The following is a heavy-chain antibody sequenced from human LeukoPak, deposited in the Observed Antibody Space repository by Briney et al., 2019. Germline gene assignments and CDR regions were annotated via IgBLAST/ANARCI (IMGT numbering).Heavy chain of an antibody. CDR1: GYSFTSYW. V-gene: IGHV5-51*01. Sequence: GESLKISCKGSGYSFTSYWIGWVRQMPGKGLEWMGIIYPGDSDTRYSPSFQGQVTISADKSISTAYLQWSGLKASDTAMYYCARRGLNYYDSSGYSWDFDYWGQGTLVTVSS. J-gene: IGHJ4*02. D-gene: IGHD3-22*01. CDR2: IYPGDSDT. CDR3: ARRGLNYYDSSGYSWDFDY.